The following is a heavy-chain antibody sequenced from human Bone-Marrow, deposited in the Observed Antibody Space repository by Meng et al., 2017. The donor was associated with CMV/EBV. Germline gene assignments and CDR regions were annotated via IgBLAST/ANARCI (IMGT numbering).Heavy chain of an antibody. J-gene: IGHJ3*02. V-gene: IGHV4-39*07. CDR1: GGSISSSSYY. D-gene: IGHD6-6*01. Sequence: SETLSLTCTVSGGSISSSSYYWGWIRQPPGKGLEWIGSIYYSGSTYYNPSLKSRVTISVDTSKNQFSLKLSSVTAADTAVYYCARVYRWQLVAVDAFDIWGQGTIVTVSS. CDR3: ARVYRWQLVAVDAFDI. CDR2: IYYSGST.